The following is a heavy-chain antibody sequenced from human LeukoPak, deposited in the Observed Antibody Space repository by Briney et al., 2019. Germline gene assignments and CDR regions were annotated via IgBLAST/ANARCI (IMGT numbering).Heavy chain of an antibody. D-gene: IGHD6-19*01. Sequence: GGSLRLSCAASGFTFSTYWMSWVRQAPGEGLEWVANIKQDGSEKYYVDSVKGRFTISRDNAKNSVYLQMNSLRAEDTALYYCAKGGGWFYYFDYWGQGTLVTVSS. CDR2: IKQDGSEK. CDR3: AKGGGWFYYFDY. CDR1: GFTFSTYW. V-gene: IGHV3-7*03. J-gene: IGHJ4*02.